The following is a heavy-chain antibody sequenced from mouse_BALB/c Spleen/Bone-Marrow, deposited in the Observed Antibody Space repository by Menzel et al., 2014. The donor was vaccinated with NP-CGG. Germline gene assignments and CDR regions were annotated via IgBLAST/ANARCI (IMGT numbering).Heavy chain of an antibody. Sequence: EVKVVESGGGLVQPGGSLKLSCAASGFDFSRYWMSWVRQAPGKGLEWIGEINPDSNTINYTPSLKDKFIISRDNAKNTLYLRMSKVRSEDTALYYCSRLGYYGGFAYWGQGTLVTVSA. CDR1: GFDFSRYW. J-gene: IGHJ3*01. CDR2: INPDSNTI. D-gene: IGHD2-3*01. CDR3: SRLGYYGGFAY. V-gene: IGHV4-1*02.